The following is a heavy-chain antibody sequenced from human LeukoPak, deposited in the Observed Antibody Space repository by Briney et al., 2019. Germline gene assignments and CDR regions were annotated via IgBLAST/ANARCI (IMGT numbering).Heavy chain of an antibody. D-gene: IGHD6-19*01. J-gene: IGHJ4*02. CDR3: ARDAGAPYQWLVGGFDY. CDR1: GFTFSSYA. Sequence: PGGFLRLSCAASGFTFSSYAMHWVRQAPGKGLEWVAVISYDGSNKYYADSVKGRFTISRDNSKNTLYLQMNSLRAEDTAVYYCARDAGAPYQWLVGGFDYWGQGTLVIVSS. V-gene: IGHV3-30-3*01. CDR2: ISYDGSNK.